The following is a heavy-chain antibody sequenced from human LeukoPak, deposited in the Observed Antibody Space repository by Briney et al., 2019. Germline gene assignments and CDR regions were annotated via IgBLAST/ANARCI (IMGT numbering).Heavy chain of an antibody. CDR2: VNSDGSGT. D-gene: IGHD2-8*02. CDR3: ATYRQVLLPFES. Sequence: PGGSLRLSCAASGIIFSNYWMHWVRQAPGKGLVWVSHVNSDGSGTDYADSVKGRFTISRDNSKNTLYLQMNSLRAEDTAIYYCATYRQVLLPFESWGQGTLVTVSS. CDR1: GIIFSNYW. V-gene: IGHV3-74*01. J-gene: IGHJ4*02.